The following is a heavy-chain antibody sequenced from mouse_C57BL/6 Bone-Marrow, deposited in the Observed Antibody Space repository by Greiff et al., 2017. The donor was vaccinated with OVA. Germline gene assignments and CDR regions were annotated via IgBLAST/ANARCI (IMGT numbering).Heavy chain of an antibody. J-gene: IGHJ4*01. CDR1: GYTFTSYW. D-gene: IGHD1-1*01. Sequence: VQLQQPGAELVMPGASVKLSCKASGYTFTSYWMHWVKQRPGQGLEWIGEIDPSDSYTNYNQKFKGKSTLTVDKSSSTAYMQLSSLTSEDSAVYYCARRGRTTVVATDYAMDYWGQGTSVTVSS. CDR3: ARRGRTTVVATDYAMDY. V-gene: IGHV1-69*01. CDR2: IDPSDSYT.